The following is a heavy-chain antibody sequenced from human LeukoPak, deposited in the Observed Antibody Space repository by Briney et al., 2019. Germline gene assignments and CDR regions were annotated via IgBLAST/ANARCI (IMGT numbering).Heavy chain of an antibody. CDR1: GFTFTDFY. D-gene: IGHD1-1*01. CDR2: ITNSGTTI. J-gene: IGHJ4*02. Sequence: GGSLRLSCAASGFTFTDFYMSWIRQAPGKGLEWVSYITNSGTTIYYADSVKGRFTISRDNAKNSLYLQMNSLRAEDTAVYYCAKEWNLGGFDYWGQGTLVTVSS. CDR3: AKEWNLGGFDY. V-gene: IGHV3-11*04.